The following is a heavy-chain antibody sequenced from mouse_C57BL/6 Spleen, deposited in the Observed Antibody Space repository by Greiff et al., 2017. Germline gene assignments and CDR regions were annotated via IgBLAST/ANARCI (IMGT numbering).Heavy chain of an antibody. V-gene: IGHV5-12*01. CDR2: ISNGGGST. CDR3: ASPIYYGNYVFAY. CDR1: GFTFSDYY. J-gene: IGHJ3*01. Sequence: EVQVVESGGGLVQPGGSLKLSCAASGFTFSDYYMYWVRQTPEKRLEWVAYISNGGGSTYYPDTVKGRFTISRDNAKNTLYLQMSRLKSEDTAMYYCASPIYYGNYVFAYWGQGTLVTVSA. D-gene: IGHD2-1*01.